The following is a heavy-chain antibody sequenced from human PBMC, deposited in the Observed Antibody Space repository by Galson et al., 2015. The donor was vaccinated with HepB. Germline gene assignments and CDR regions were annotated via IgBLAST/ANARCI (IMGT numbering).Heavy chain of an antibody. J-gene: IGHJ1*01. CDR2: ISYDGSNK. V-gene: IGHV3-30-3*01. Sequence: SLRLSCAASGFTFSSYAMHWVRQAPGKGLEWVAVISYDGSNKYYADSVKGRFTISRDNSKNTLYLQMNSLRAEDTAVYYCARDLDPAGAEYFQHWGQGTLVTVSS. CDR1: GFTFSSYA. D-gene: IGHD6-19*01. CDR3: ARDLDPAGAEYFQH.